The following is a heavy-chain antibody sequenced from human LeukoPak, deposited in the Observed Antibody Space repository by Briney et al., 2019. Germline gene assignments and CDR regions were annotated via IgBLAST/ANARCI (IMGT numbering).Heavy chain of an antibody. Sequence: PSETLSLTCTVSGGSISSYYWSWIRQPPGKGLKWIGYIYYSGSTNYNPSLKSRVTISVDTSKNQFSLKLSSVTAADTAVYYCARVVVVAAVPPPAPDAFDIWGQGTMVTVSS. V-gene: IGHV4-59*01. D-gene: IGHD2-15*01. CDR3: ARVVVVAAVPPPAPDAFDI. CDR1: GGSISSYY. CDR2: IYYSGST. J-gene: IGHJ3*02.